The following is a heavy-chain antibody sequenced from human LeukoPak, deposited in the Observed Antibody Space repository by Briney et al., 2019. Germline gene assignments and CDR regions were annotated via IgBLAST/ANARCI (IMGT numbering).Heavy chain of an antibody. CDR3: AREGDCSGGSCYSEVSGWFDP. J-gene: IGHJ5*02. V-gene: IGHV4-39*07. Sequence: PSETLSLTCTVSGGSISSSSYYWGWIRQPPGKGLEWIGSIYYSGSTYYNPSLKSRVTMSVDTFKNQFSLKLSSVTAADTAVYYCAREGDCSGGSCYSEVSGWFDPWGQGTLVTVSS. CDR2: IYYSGST. CDR1: GGSISSSSYY. D-gene: IGHD2-15*01.